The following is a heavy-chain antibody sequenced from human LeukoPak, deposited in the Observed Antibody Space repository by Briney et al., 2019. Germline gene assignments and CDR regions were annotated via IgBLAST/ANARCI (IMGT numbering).Heavy chain of an antibody. V-gene: IGHV3-73*01. CDR3: KRRGEQQLDNAFDI. J-gene: IGHJ3*02. CDR2: IRSKANSYAT. Sequence: GGSLKLSCAASGFTFSGSAMHWVRQAAGKGLEWVGRIRSKANSYATACAASVKGRFTISRDDSKNTAYLQVNSLKTEDTAVYYCKRRGEQQLDNAFDIWGQGTMVTVSS. CDR1: GFTFSGSA. D-gene: IGHD3-16*01.